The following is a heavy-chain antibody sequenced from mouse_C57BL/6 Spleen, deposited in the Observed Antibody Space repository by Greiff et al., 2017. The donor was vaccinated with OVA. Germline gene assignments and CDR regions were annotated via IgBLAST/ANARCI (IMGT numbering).Heavy chain of an antibody. V-gene: IGHV1-53*01. Sequence: VQLQQPGTELVKPGASVKLSCKASGYTFTSYWMPWVKQRPGQGLEWIGNINPSNGGTNYNEKFKSKATLTVDKSSSTAYMQLSSLTSEDSAVYYCARGVDSSGYAEDYWGQGTTLTVSS. CDR2: INPSNGGT. CDR3: ARGVDSSGYAEDY. J-gene: IGHJ2*01. CDR1: GYTFTSYW. D-gene: IGHD3-2*02.